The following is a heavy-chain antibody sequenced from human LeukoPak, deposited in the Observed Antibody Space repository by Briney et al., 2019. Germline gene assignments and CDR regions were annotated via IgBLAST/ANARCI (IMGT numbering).Heavy chain of an antibody. CDR3: AKARHYYGSGSSSGDFYYYGMDV. Sequence: GGSLRLSCAASGFTFSSYGMHWVRQAPGKGLEWMAVISYDGSNKYYADSVKGRSTISRDNSKYTLYLQMNSLRGEDTAVYYCAKARHYYGSGSSSGDFYYYGMDVWGKGTTVTVSS. J-gene: IGHJ6*04. CDR1: GFTFSSYG. V-gene: IGHV3-30*18. D-gene: IGHD3-10*01. CDR2: ISYDGSNK.